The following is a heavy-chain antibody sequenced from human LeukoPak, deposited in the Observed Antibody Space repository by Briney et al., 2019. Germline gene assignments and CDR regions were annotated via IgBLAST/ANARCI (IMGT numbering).Heavy chain of an antibody. J-gene: IGHJ4*02. CDR1: GFTFSSYA. V-gene: IGHV3-30*01. Sequence: PGGSLRLSCAASGFTFSSYAMHWVRQPPGKGLEWVAVISYDGSNKYYADSVKGRFTISRDNSKHTLYLQMNSLRAEDTAVYYCARAEGGYSYGYDILTGYTHLVYWGQGTLVTGS. CDR3: ARAEGGYSYGYDILTGYTHLVY. CDR2: ISYDGSNK. D-gene: IGHD3-9*01.